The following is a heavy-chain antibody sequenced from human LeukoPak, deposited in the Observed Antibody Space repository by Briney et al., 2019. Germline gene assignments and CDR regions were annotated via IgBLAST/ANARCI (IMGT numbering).Heavy chain of an antibody. V-gene: IGHV4-4*07. J-gene: IGHJ5*02. Sequence: PSETLSLTRTVSGGSISSYYWSWIRQPAGKGLEWIGRIYTSGSTNYNPSLKSRVTMSVDTSKNQFSLKLSSVTAADTAVYYCVRGPYGASISKWFDPWGHGTQVIVSP. CDR2: IYTSGST. D-gene: IGHD4/OR15-4a*01. CDR1: GGSISSYY. CDR3: VRGPYGASISKWFDP.